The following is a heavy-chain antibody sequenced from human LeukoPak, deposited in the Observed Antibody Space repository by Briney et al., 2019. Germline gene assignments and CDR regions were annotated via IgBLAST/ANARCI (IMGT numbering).Heavy chain of an antibody. V-gene: IGHV3-21*01. CDR3: ASSGDEDYGDAFDI. D-gene: IGHD2-15*01. CDR2: ISSSSSYI. CDR1: GFTFSSYS. Sequence: GGSLRLSCAASGFTFSSYSMNWVRQAPGKGLEWVSSISSSSSYICYADSVKGRFTISRDNAKNSLYLQMNSLRAEDTAVYYCASSGDEDYGDAFDIWGQGTMVTVSS. J-gene: IGHJ3*02.